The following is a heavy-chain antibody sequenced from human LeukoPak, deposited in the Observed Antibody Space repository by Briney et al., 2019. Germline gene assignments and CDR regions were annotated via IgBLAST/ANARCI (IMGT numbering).Heavy chain of an antibody. CDR2: INPNSGGT. CDR1: GYTFTGYY. J-gene: IGHJ4*02. D-gene: IGHD2-21*02. CDR3: ARSSPYCGGDCYPDY. Sequence: ASVKVSCKASGYTFTGYYMHWVRQAPGQGLEWMGWINPNSGGTNYAQKFQGRVTMTRDTSISTAYMELSRLRSDDTAVYYCARSSPYCGGDCYPDYWGQGTLVTVSS. V-gene: IGHV1-2*02.